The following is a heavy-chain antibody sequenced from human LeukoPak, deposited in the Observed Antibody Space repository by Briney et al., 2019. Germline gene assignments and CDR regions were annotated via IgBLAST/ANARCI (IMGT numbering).Heavy chain of an antibody. CDR1: GFTFSSYA. V-gene: IGHV3-23*01. Sequence: GGCLRLSCAASGFTFSSYAISWVRQAPGKGLEWVSAISGSGGSTYYADSVKGRFTISRDNSKNTLYLQMNSLRAEDTAVYYCAKGGGTSCYSYTDVWGQGTTVTVSS. CDR3: AKGGGTSCYSYTDV. J-gene: IGHJ6*02. D-gene: IGHD2-2*01. CDR2: ISGSGGST.